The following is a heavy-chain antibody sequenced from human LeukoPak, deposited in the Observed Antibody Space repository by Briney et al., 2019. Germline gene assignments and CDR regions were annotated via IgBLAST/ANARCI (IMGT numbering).Heavy chain of an antibody. CDR3: ARDRSYYGSGSYGNYYGMDV. CDR1: GGTFSSYA. J-gene: IGHJ6*02. D-gene: IGHD3-10*01. V-gene: IGHV1-69*05. Sequence: ASVKVSCKASGGTFSSYAISWVRQAPGQGLEWMGGIIPIFGTANYAQKFQGRVTMTTDTSTSTAYMELRSLRSDDTAVYYCARDRSYYGSGSYGNYYGMDVWGQGTTVTVSS. CDR2: IIPIFGTA.